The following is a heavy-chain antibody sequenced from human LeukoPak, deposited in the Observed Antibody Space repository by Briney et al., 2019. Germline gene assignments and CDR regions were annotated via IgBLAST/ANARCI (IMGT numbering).Heavy chain of an antibody. D-gene: IGHD2-2*01. J-gene: IGHJ3*01. CDR3: AKDVVVVPAAGDAFDV. CDR1: GFSFSNYG. V-gene: IGHV3-23*01. Sequence: PGGSLRLSCAASGFSFSNYGMNWVRQAPGKGLEWVSTISGNGGSTYYADSVKGRFTISRDNSKNTLYVQMNSLRAEDTAVYYCAKDVVVVPAAGDAFDVWGQGTMVTVSS. CDR2: ISGNGGST.